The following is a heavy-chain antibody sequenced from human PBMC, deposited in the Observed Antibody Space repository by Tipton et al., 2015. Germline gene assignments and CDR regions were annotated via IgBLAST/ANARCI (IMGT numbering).Heavy chain of an antibody. J-gene: IGHJ6*02. CDR2: VNHSGRN. D-gene: IGHD3-10*01. CDR3: ARVDILLSQGGMDV. CDR1: GGSISDTTYY. V-gene: IGHV4-39*01. Sequence: TLSLTCTVSGGSISDTTYYWGWIRQPPGKGLEWIGEVNHSGRNNYNLSLKSRVTISVDKFKNQFSLELNSVTAADTAVYYCARVDILLSQGGMDVWGQGTTVTVSS.